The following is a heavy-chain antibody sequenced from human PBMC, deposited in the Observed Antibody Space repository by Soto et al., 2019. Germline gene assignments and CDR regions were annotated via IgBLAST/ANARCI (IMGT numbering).Heavy chain of an antibody. CDR1: GASISVHRYY. CDR3: TRRYSWNDNYCDP. CDR2: SYSSGAT. D-gene: IGHD1-20*01. V-gene: IGHV4-39*01. Sequence: SETMSLTCTVSGASISVHRYYRTWIYQPPGKGLEWIGRSYSSGATYFNPSLKSRATISVSTSKNQFSLRLTSVNAVVTAFYFRTRRYSWNDNYCDPRGPGALVTVAS. J-gene: IGHJ5*02.